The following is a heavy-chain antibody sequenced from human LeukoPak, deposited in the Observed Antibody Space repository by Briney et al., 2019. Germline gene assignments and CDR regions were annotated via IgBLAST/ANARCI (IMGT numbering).Heavy chain of an antibody. CDR3: ARFEQQLNFDY. CDR2: IYPGDSST. V-gene: IGHV5-51*01. Sequence: GESLEISCKGSGYSFSSYWIGWVRQIPGKGLEWMGIIYPGDSSTRHSTSLQGQVTISADKSISTAYLQWSSLKASDTAMYYCARFEQQLNFDYWGQGTLVSVSS. CDR1: GYSFSSYW. J-gene: IGHJ4*02. D-gene: IGHD6-13*01.